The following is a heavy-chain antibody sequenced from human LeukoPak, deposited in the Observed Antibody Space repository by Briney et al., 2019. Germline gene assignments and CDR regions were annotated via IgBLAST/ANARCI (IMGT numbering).Heavy chain of an antibody. CDR1: GFTFSSYW. D-gene: IGHD3-3*01. CDR2: IRGDGSER. J-gene: IGHJ4*02. CDR3: VREGPPQGRPWSGWYPFDF. V-gene: IGHV3-7*01. Sequence: PGGPLRLSCAASGFTFSSYWMTWVRQAPGKGLEWVANIRGDGSERFYVGYLRGRFTISRDNAKNSLYLQMNSLRVDDTAVYYCVREGPPQGRPWSGWYPFDFWGQGILVTVSS.